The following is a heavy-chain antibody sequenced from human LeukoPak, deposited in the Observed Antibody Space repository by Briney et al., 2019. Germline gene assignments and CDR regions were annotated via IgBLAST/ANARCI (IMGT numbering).Heavy chain of an antibody. CDR2: ISSSSSYI. CDR3: ARDLGVIAAAGGGFDP. D-gene: IGHD6-13*01. V-gene: IGHV3-21*01. J-gene: IGHJ5*02. Sequence: NPGGSLRLSCAASGFTVSSNYMSWARQAPGKGLEWVSSISSSSSYIYYADSVKGRFTISRDNAKNSLYLQMNSLRAEDTAVYYCARDLGVIAAAGGGFDPWGQGTLVTVSS. CDR1: GFTVSSNY.